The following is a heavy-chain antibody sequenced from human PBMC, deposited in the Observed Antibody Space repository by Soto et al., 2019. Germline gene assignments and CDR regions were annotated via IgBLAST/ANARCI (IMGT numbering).Heavy chain of an antibody. CDR2: ISSSSSYI. Sequence: GGSLRLSCAASGFTFSSYSMNWVRQAPGKGLEWVSSISSSSSYIYYADSVKGRFTISRDNAKNSLYLQMNSLRAEDTAVYYCARLSIGVDYYYYMDVWGKGTTVTVSS. D-gene: IGHD2-21*01. V-gene: IGHV3-21*01. CDR1: GFTFSSYS. CDR3: ARLSIGVDYYYYMDV. J-gene: IGHJ6*03.